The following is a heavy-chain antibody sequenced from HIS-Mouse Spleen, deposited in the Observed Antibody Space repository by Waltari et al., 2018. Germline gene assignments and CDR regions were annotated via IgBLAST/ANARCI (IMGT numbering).Heavy chain of an antibody. D-gene: IGHD3-10*01. CDR1: GFTVSCNY. V-gene: IGHV3-53*02. J-gene: IGHJ4*02. CDR2: IYSVGSK. Sequence: EVQLVATGGGLLQPGGSRRLSCAASGFTVSCNYPIWVRQSPGKGLEWVSFIYSVGSKYYADSVKGRFTISRDNSKNTLYLQMNSLRAEDTAVYYCARHYYYGSGSYYFDYWGQGTLVTVSS. CDR3: ARHYYYGSGSYYFDY.